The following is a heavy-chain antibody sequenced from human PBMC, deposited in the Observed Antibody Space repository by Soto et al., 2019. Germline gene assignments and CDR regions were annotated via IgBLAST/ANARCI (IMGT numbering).Heavy chain of an antibody. CDR3: ARWSRDWNDKAYYYGMDV. Sequence: SVKVSCKASGGTFSSYAISWVRQAPGQGLEWMGGIIPIFGTANYAQKFQGRVTITADESTSTAYMELSSLRSEDTAVYYCARWSRDWNDKAYYYGMDVWGQGTTVTVS. CDR2: IIPIFGTA. CDR1: GGTFSSYA. V-gene: IGHV1-69*13. D-gene: IGHD1-1*01. J-gene: IGHJ6*02.